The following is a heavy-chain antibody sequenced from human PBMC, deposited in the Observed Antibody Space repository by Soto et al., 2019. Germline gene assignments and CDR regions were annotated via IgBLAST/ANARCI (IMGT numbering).Heavy chain of an antibody. J-gene: IGHJ6*02. Sequence: QVQLVQSGAEVKKPGASVKVSCKASGYTFTSYGISWVRQAPGQGLEWMGWISAYNGNTNYAQKLQGRATMTTDTSTSTADMALRSLRSDDTAVYYCARVITYYDILTGYQATPDVWGQGTTVTVSS. CDR2: ISAYNGNT. V-gene: IGHV1-18*01. CDR1: GYTFTSYG. CDR3: ARVITYYDILTGYQATPDV. D-gene: IGHD3-9*01.